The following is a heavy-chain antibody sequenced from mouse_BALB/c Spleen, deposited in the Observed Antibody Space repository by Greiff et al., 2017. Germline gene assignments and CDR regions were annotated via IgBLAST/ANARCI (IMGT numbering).Heavy chain of an antibody. V-gene: IGHV1-69*01. CDR1: GYTFTDYW. CDR2: IDTSDSYT. Sequence: VQLKQPGAELVMPGASVKMSCKASGYTFTDYWMYWVKQRPGQGLEWIGAIDTSDSYTSYNQKFKGKATLTVDESSSTAYMQRSSLTSEDSAVYSCSRSYYSNYEVAMDYWAQGTSATVSS. D-gene: IGHD2-5*01. CDR3: SRSYYSNYEVAMDY. J-gene: IGHJ4*01.